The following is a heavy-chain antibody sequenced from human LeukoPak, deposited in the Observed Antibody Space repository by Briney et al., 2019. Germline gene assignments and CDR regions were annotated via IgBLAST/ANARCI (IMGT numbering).Heavy chain of an antibody. Sequence: PGGSLRLSCAVSGFTLSSYWMHSVRQAPGKGLVWVSRIDSDGSTTDYADSVKGRFTISRDNADNTLYLQMNSLRAEDAGVYYCARGLTLLGYCSSTSCLMNYWGQGTLVTVSS. J-gene: IGHJ4*02. D-gene: IGHD2-2*01. CDR1: GFTLSSYW. CDR3: ARGLTLLGYCSSTSCLMNY. CDR2: IDSDGSTT. V-gene: IGHV3-74*01.